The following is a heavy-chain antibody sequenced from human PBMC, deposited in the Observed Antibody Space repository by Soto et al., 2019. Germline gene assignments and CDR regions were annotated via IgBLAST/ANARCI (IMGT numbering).Heavy chain of an antibody. Sequence: TLSLTCAVSGDSISSRSHYWNWIRRVPGKGLEFIGYIFYTGATYYNPSLRGRISMSVDTSKNQFSLTLRSVTAADTAIYYCAREGRHSGGMRESWFDPWGQGTQVTVSS. CDR1: GDSISSRSHY. CDR3: AREGRHSGGMRESWFDP. V-gene: IGHV4-31*11. CDR2: IFYTGAT. J-gene: IGHJ5*02. D-gene: IGHD3-10*01.